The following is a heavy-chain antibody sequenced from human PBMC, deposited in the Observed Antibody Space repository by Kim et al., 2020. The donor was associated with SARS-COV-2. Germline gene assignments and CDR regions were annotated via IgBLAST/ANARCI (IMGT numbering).Heavy chain of an antibody. J-gene: IGHJ4*02. D-gene: IGHD3-10*01. Sequence: GGSLRLSCAASGFTFSSYAMHWVRQAPGKGLEWVAVISYDGSNKYYADSVKGRFTISRDNSKNTLYLQMNSLRAEDTAVYYCARGLLWFGELLISAFDYWGQGTLVTVSS. CDR3: ARGLLWFGELLISAFDY. V-gene: IGHV3-30*04. CDR2: ISYDGSNK. CDR1: GFTFSSYA.